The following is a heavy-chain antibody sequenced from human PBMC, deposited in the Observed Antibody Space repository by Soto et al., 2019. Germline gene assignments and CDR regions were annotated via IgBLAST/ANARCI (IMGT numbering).Heavy chain of an antibody. CDR2: IYIGDNT. V-gene: IGHV3-53*01. D-gene: IGHD1-26*01. J-gene: IGHJ4*02. CDR3: ARDREVGGLDY. Sequence: GGSRRRSWAASGFTVRGPYMSWVRQAPGRGLEWVSVIYIGDNTYYAESVKGRFTISRDNSKNTVFLQMNSLRAEDTAVYHCARDREVGGLDYWGPGTLVTVSS. CDR1: GFTVRGPY.